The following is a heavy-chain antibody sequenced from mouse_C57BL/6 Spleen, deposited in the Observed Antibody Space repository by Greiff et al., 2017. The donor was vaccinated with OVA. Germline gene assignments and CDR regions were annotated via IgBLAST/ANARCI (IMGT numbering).Heavy chain of an antibody. CDR1: GFTFSDYY. J-gene: IGHJ4*01. CDR3: AREGDDGNYPLYAMDY. V-gene: IGHV5-16*01. D-gene: IGHD2-3*01. CDR2: INYDGSST. Sequence: DVKLVESEGGLVQPGSSMKLSCTASGFTFSDYYMAWVRQVPEKGLEWVANINYDGSSTYYLDSLKSRFIISRDNAKNILYLQMSSLKSEDTATYYCAREGDDGNYPLYAMDYWGQGTSVTVSS.